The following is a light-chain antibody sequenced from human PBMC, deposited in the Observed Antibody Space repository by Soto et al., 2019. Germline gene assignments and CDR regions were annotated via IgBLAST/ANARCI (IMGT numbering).Light chain of an antibody. V-gene: IGKV3-11*01. Sequence: EIVLTQSPATLSLSPGERATLSCRASQSVSRDLAWYQQKPGQAPRLLIYDASNRATGIPARFSGSGSGTGCTLTISSLEAEDFAVYYGQQRSSWPPTFGQGTKLEIK. J-gene: IGKJ2*01. CDR3: QQRSSWPPT. CDR1: QSVSRD. CDR2: DAS.